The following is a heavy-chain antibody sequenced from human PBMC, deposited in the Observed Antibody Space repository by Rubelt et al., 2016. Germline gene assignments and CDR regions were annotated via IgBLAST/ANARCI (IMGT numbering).Heavy chain of an antibody. CDR1: GFTFSTYA. Sequence: EVQLLESGGGLVQPGGSLRLSCAASGFTFSTYAMSWVRQAPGKGLEWVSTIGGDGTGGSTFYPDSVKGRFSISSDDSKNTLVLQMNRLGADDTAVYYCAKDYDFWTGSSDYWGQGTLVTVSS. D-gene: IGHD3-3*01. CDR3: AKDYDFWTGSSDY. CDR2: IGGDGTGGST. J-gene: IGHJ4*02. V-gene: IGHV3-23*01.